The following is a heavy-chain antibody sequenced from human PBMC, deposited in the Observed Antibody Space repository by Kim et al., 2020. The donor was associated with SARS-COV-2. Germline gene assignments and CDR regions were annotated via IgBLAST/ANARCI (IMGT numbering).Heavy chain of an antibody. Sequence: YADSVKGRFTISRDNSKNTLYLQMNSLRAEDTAVYYCARGKTAADNYFQHWGQGTLVTVSS. J-gene: IGHJ1*01. V-gene: IGHV3-66*01. D-gene: IGHD6-13*01. CDR3: ARGKTAADNYFQH.